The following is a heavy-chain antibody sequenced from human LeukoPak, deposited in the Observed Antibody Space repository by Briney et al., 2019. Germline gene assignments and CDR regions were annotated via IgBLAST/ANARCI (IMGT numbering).Heavy chain of an antibody. D-gene: IGHD3-10*01. J-gene: IGHJ4*02. CDR1: GGSISSYY. Sequence: SETLSLTCTVSGGSISSYYWSWIRQPPGKGLEWIGSIYYSGSTYYNPSLKSRVTISVDTSKNQFSLKLSSVTAADTAVYYCARDRGSGSYYNLFDYWGQGTLVTVSS. CDR2: IYYSGST. V-gene: IGHV4-59*12. CDR3: ARDRGSGSYYNLFDY.